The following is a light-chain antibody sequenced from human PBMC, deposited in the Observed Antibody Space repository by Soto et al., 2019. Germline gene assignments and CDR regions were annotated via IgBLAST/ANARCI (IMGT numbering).Light chain of an antibody. CDR3: QQYGNSPLT. J-gene: IGKJ3*01. CDR2: AAS. Sequence: EIVLTQSPGTLSLSPGERATLSCTASQSVAGNFLAWYQQRPGQAPRLLISAASSRATAIPDRFSGSGSGTEFTLTISRLEPDDSAVCFCQQYGNSPLTFGPGTKLNIK. CDR1: QSVAGNF. V-gene: IGKV3-20*01.